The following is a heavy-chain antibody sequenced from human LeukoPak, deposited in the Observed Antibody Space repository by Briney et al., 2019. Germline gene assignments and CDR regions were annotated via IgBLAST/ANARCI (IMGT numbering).Heavy chain of an antibody. Sequence: GGSLRLSCAASGFTFSSYEMNWVRQAPGKGLEWVSYISSSGSTIYYADSVKGRFTISRDNAKNSLYLQMNSLRAEDTAVYYCARERVHCGGDCLDYWGQGTLVTVSS. V-gene: IGHV3-48*03. CDR2: ISSSGSTI. D-gene: IGHD2-21*01. CDR1: GFTFSSYE. CDR3: ARERVHCGGDCLDY. J-gene: IGHJ4*02.